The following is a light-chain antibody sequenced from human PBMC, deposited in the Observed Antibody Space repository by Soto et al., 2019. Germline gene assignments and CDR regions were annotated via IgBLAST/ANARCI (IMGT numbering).Light chain of an antibody. CDR1: ESISSSY. V-gene: IGKV3-20*01. CDR3: QLYGGSHMFS. CDR2: AAS. Sequence: EIVLTQSPGTLSLSPGEGATLSCRASESISSSYLAWYQQRPGQSPRLLIYAASSRAAGIPDRFSGSGSGADFTLTISRLEPEDFAVYYCQLYGGSHMFSFGQGTKLELK. J-gene: IGKJ2*01.